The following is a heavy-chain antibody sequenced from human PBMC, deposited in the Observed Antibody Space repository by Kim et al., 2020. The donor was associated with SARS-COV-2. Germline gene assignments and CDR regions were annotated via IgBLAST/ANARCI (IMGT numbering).Heavy chain of an antibody. V-gene: IGHV3-30*04. Sequence: GGSLRLSCAASGFTFSSYAMHWVRQAPGKGLEWVAVISYDGSNKYYADSVKGRFTISRDNSKNTLYLQMNSLRAEDTAVYYCAREGERGVSLIDYWGQGTLVTVSS. CDR1: GFTFSSYA. CDR3: AREGERGVSLIDY. CDR2: ISYDGSNK. D-gene: IGHD3-10*01. J-gene: IGHJ4*02.